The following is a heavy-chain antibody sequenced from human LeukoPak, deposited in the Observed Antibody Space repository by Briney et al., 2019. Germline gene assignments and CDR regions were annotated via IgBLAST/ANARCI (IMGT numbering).Heavy chain of an antibody. D-gene: IGHD6-19*01. V-gene: IGHV3-23*01. Sequence: PGGSLRLSCAASGFTFGNYAMSWVRQAPGKGLEWVSGVSGSGTTTYYAGSVKGRFTISRDNSKNTLLLQMNSLRADDTAVYYCATPGQWPVYFDYWGPGTLVTVSS. J-gene: IGHJ4*02. CDR2: VSGSGTTT. CDR1: GFTFGNYA. CDR3: ATPGQWPVYFDY.